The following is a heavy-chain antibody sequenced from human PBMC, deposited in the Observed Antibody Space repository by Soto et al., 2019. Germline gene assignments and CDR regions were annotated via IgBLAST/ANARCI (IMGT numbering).Heavy chain of an antibody. D-gene: IGHD6-6*01. J-gene: IGHJ4*02. CDR2: IIPIFGTA. CDR1: GGTFSSYA. CDR3: ARGPYSSLSSSIATDY. Sequence: QVQLVQSGAEVKKPGSSVKVSCKASGGTFSSYAISWVRQAPGQGREWMGGIIPIFGTANYAQKFQGRVTITADASTSTAYMELSNLRSEDTAVYYCARGPYSSLSSSIATDYWGEGTLVTVSS. V-gene: IGHV1-69*12.